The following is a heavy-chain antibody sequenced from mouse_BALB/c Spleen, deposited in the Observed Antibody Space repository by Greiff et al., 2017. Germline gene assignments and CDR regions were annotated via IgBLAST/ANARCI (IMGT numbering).Heavy chain of an antibody. CDR3: ARDGEADDYSWFAY. D-gene: IGHD2-4*01. Sequence: VQVVESGPGLVAPSQSLSITCTVSGFSLTSYGVHWVRQPPGKGLEWLGVIWAGGSTNYDSALMSRLSISKDNSKSQVFLKMNSLQTDDTAMYYCARDGEADDYSWFAYWGQGTLVTVSA. V-gene: IGHV2-9*02. CDR2: IWAGGST. CDR1: GFSLTSYG. J-gene: IGHJ3*01.